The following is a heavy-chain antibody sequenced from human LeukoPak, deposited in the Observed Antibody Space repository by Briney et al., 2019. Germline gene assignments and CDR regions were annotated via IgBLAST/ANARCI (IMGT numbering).Heavy chain of an antibody. CDR3: ARYRGANGYYFDY. D-gene: IGHD3-10*01. V-gene: IGHV4-4*02. CDR1: GYSISSGNW. CDR2: IYHSGST. Sequence: SETLSLTCTVSGYSISSGNWWSWVRQPPGKGLEWMGEIYHSGSTNYNPSLKSRVTISVDKSKNQFSLKLSPVTAADTAVYYCARYRGANGYYFDYWGQGTLVTVSS. J-gene: IGHJ4*02.